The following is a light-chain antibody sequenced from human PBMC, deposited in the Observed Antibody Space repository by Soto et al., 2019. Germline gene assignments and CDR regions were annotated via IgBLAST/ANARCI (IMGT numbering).Light chain of an antibody. CDR3: QQSYSTPYT. Sequence: EIVLTQSPGTLSLSPGERATLSCRASQSVSSSYLAWYQQKPGQAPRLLIYGASSRATGIPDRFSGSGSGTDFTLTISSLQPEDFATYYCQQSYSTPYTFGPGTKLEIK. CDR2: GAS. V-gene: IGKV3-20*01. CDR1: QSVSSSY. J-gene: IGKJ2*01.